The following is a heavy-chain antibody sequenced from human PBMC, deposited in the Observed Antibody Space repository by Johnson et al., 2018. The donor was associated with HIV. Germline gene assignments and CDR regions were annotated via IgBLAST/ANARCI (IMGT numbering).Heavy chain of an antibody. CDR3: ARGPGGFGAFDI. Sequence: VQLVESGGGVVQPGGSLRLSCAASGFTFSNAWMSWVRQAPGKGLEWVSVIYSGGGTYYADSVKGRFTISRDNSKNKLYLQMNSLRAEDTAVYYCARGPGGFGAFDIWGQGTMVTVSS. J-gene: IGHJ3*02. D-gene: IGHD2-8*02. CDR1: GFTFSNAW. CDR2: IYSGGGT. V-gene: IGHV3-66*01.